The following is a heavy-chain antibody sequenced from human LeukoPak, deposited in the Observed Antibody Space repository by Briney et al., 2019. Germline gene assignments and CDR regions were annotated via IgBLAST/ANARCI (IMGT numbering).Heavy chain of an antibody. J-gene: IGHJ4*02. CDR2: ITNGGNSGYTI. V-gene: IGHV3-11*01. CDR3: ARDSYISGSDY. Sequence: GGSLRLSCAASGFTFNAYHMSWIRQAPGKGLEWISSITNGGNSGYTIYYADSVKGRFTISRDNAKNSLYLQINNLRPEDTAVYFCARDSYISGSDYWGQGTLVTVSS. CDR1: GFTFNAYH. D-gene: IGHD6-19*01.